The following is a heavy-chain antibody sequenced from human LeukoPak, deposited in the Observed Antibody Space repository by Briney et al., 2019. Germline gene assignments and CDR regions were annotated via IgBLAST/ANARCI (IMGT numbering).Heavy chain of an antibody. Sequence: GGSLRLSCAASGFTFSSYSMNWVRQAPGKGLEWVAFIRYDGSNKYYADSVKGRFTISRDNSKNTLYLQMNSLRAEDTAVYYCAKDSSSWYTYYYYMDVWGKGTTVTVSS. V-gene: IGHV3-30*02. CDR2: IRYDGSNK. D-gene: IGHD6-13*01. CDR1: GFTFSSYS. CDR3: AKDSSSWYTYYYYMDV. J-gene: IGHJ6*03.